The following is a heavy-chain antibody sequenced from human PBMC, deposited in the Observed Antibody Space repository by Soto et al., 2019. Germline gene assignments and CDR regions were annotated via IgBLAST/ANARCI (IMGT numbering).Heavy chain of an antibody. CDR3: AKGGSSWLRDGFDI. V-gene: IGHV3-9*01. CDR1: GFTFDDYA. D-gene: IGHD2-15*01. Sequence: HPGGSLRLSCAASGFTFDDYAMHRVRQAPGKGLERVSSISRNSGSIGYADSVKGRFTISRDNAKNSLYLQMNSLRAEDTALYYCAKGGSSWLRDGFDIWGQGTMVTVSS. J-gene: IGHJ3*02. CDR2: ISRNSGSI.